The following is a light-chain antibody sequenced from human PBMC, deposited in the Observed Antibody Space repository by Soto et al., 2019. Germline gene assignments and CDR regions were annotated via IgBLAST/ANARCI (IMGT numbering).Light chain of an antibody. CDR3: MQGLQSPT. CDR2: WGS. V-gene: IGKV4-1*01. CDR1: QSVLYNYDNKNY. J-gene: IGKJ2*01. Sequence: DIVMTQSPDSLAVSLGERATINCKSSQSVLYNYDNKNYLAWYQRKPGQPPKLLIYWGSTRESGVPDRISGSGSGTSFTLKINKVEAEDVGLYYCMQGLQSPTFGQGTKLEI.